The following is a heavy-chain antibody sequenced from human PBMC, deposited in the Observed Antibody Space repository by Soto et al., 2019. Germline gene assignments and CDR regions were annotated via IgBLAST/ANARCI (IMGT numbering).Heavy chain of an antibody. V-gene: IGHV3-23*01. CDR3: AKGVVVVSGRVSGGKNWFDP. CDR2: ISGSGGST. Sequence: GGSLRLSCAASGFTFSSYAMSWVRQAPGKGLEWVSAISGSGGSTYYADSVKGRFTISRDNSKNTLYLQMNSLRAEDTAVYYCAKGVVVVSGRVSGGKNWFDPWGQGTLVTVSS. J-gene: IGHJ5*02. CDR1: GFTFSSYA. D-gene: IGHD2-2*01.